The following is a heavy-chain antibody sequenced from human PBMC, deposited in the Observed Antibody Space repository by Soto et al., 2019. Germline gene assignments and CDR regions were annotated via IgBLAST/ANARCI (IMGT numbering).Heavy chain of an antibody. V-gene: IGHV3-74*01. CDR2: INSDGSTT. CDR3: ARLPGYSTGWTPFDF. Sequence: PWGSLRLSCAASGFTFSNYWMHWVRQAPGKGLVWVSRINSDGSTTSHADSVKGRFTISRDNAKNTLYLQMNSLRAEDTAVYYCARLPGYSTGWTPFDFWGQGTQVTVSS. J-gene: IGHJ4*02. D-gene: IGHD6-19*01. CDR1: GFTFSNYW.